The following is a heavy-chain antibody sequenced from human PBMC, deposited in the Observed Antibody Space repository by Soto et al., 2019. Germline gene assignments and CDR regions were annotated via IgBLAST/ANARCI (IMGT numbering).Heavy chain of an antibody. CDR1: VFTFSDYG. D-gene: IGHD3-22*01. CDR2: ISYDGSNK. J-gene: IGHJ5*02. Sequence: GGSLRLSCAASVFTFSDYGMHWVRQAPGKGLEWVAFISYDGSNKNYADSVKGRFAISRDNSQNTLFLQMNSLRTEDTAVYYCAREGPSMIVVTNWFHTWGQGTLVTVSS. CDR3: AREGPSMIVVTNWFHT. V-gene: IGHV3-30*03.